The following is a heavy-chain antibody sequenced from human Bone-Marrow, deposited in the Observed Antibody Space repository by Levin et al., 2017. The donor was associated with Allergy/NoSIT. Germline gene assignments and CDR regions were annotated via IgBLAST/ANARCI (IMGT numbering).Heavy chain of an antibody. D-gene: IGHD3-10*01. Sequence: GESLKISCAASGFSVSSNYISWVRQAPGMGLEWVSVIYSGGSTYYADSVKGRFTISRDSSKNTVYLQMNNLRAEDTAVYYCARPGITLYYGMDVWGQGTTVTVSS. J-gene: IGHJ6*02. CDR2: IYSGGST. CDR1: GFSVSSNY. V-gene: IGHV3-66*04. CDR3: ARPGITLYYGMDV.